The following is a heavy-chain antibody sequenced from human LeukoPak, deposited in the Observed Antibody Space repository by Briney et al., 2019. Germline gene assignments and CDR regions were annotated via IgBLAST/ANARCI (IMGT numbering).Heavy chain of an antibody. D-gene: IGHD3-3*01. CDR2: IYYSGST. CDR1: GGSISSSSYY. V-gene: IGHV4-39*01. J-gene: IGHJ3*02. CDR3: ARHISRRDFWSGYDPLSAFDI. Sequence: PSETLSLTCTVSGGSISSSSYYWGWIRQPPGTGLEWIGSIYYSGSTYYNPSLKSRVTISVDTSKNQFSLKLSSVTAADTAVYYCARHISRRDFWSGYDPLSAFDIWGQGTMVTVSS.